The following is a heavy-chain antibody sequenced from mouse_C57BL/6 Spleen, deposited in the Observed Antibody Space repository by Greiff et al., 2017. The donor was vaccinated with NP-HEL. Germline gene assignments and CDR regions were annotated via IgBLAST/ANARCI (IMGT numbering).Heavy chain of an antibody. D-gene: IGHD1-1*01. J-gene: IGHJ1*03. CDR2: IRLKSDNYAT. CDR3: TKGYYGSRDWYFDV. Sequence: EVHLVESGGGLVQPGGSMKLSCVASGFTFSNYWMNWVRQSPEKGLEWVAQIRLKSDNYATNYAESVKGRFTISRDDSKSSVYLQMNNLRAEDTGIYYCTKGYYGSRDWYFDVWGTGTTVTVSS. V-gene: IGHV6-3*01. CDR1: GFTFSNYW.